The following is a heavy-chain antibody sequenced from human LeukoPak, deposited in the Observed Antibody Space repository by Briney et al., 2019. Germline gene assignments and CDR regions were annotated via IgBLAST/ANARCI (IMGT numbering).Heavy chain of an antibody. Sequence: GGSLRLSCSASGFNFNYFAMSWVRQAPGKRLEWVSTIGDSGSGGSYADSVRGRFAISRDNSKNMVYLQMHSLRVDDSAVYYCSRIKYGGNSGYHFDYWGQGTLVTVSS. CDR3: SRIKYGGNSGYHFDY. D-gene: IGHD4-23*01. V-gene: IGHV3-23*01. CDR1: GFNFNYFA. CDR2: IGDSGSGG. J-gene: IGHJ4*02.